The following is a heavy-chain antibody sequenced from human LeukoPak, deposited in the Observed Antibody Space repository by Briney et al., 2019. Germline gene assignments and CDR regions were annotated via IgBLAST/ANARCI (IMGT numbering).Heavy chain of an antibody. J-gene: IGHJ6*03. D-gene: IGHD3-10*01. V-gene: IGHV1-46*01. CDR1: GYTFTRYY. CDR3: ARAKYYGSGRGGQYYMDV. CDR2: INPSGGST. Sequence: ASVKVSCKASGYTFTRYYMHWVRQAPGQGLEWMGIINPSGGSTSYAQKFQGRVTMTRDTSTSTVYMELSSLRSEDTAVYYCARAKYYGSGRGGQYYMDVWGKGTTVTISS.